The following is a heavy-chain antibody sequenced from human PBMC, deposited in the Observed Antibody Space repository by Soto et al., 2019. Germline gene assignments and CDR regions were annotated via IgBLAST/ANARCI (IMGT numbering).Heavy chain of an antibody. Sequence: EVQLLESGGGLVQPGGSLRLSCAVSGFSFSTYGVTWVRQAPGKGLEWVSGVSGGSGVTHYADSVKGRFTITGDNSKNTVYLHMHSLRVEDTAVYYCAKGNGYGDYWGQGTLVTVSS. CDR1: GFSFSTYG. V-gene: IGHV3-23*01. CDR2: VSGGSGVT. CDR3: AKGNGYGDY. J-gene: IGHJ4*02. D-gene: IGHD5-12*01.